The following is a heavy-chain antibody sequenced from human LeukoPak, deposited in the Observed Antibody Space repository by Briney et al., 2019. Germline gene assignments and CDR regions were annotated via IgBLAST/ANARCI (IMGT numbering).Heavy chain of an antibody. CDR2: ISHDAERI. J-gene: IGHJ4*02. CDR1: GFPFGNYV. V-gene: IGHV3-48*02. Sequence: GGSLRLSCAASGFPFGNYVMSWVRQAPGKGLEWVSYISHDAERIYYADFVKGRFTISRDNAKNSLHLQTNSLRDEDTAVYYCARDTDWAFDYWGQGTRVTVSS. CDR3: ARDTDWAFDY. D-gene: IGHD3-9*01.